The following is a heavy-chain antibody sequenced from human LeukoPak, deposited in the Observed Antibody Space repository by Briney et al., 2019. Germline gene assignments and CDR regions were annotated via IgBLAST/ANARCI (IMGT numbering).Heavy chain of an antibody. Sequence: GGSLRLSCAASGFTFSSYSMNWVRQAPGKGLEWVSYISSSSDIIHYADSVKGRFTISRDNAKNSLYLQMGNLRPEDMAVYYCARDPGRSPDYWGQGTLVTVSS. V-gene: IGHV3-48*01. D-gene: IGHD1-26*01. J-gene: IGHJ4*02. CDR2: ISSSSDII. CDR3: ARDPGRSPDY. CDR1: GFTFSSYS.